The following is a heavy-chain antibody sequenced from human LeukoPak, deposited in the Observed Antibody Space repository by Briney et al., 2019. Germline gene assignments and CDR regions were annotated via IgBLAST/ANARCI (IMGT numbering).Heavy chain of an antibody. CDR3: ARGYYDFWSGPQGWFDP. D-gene: IGHD3-3*01. CDR2: ISSSGSTI. CDR1: GFTFSDYY. V-gene: IGHV3-11*04. Sequence: GGSLRLSCAATGFTFSDYYRSWIRQAPGKGLEWVSYISSSGSTIYYADSVKGRFTISRDNAKNSLYLQMNSLRAEDTAVYYCARGYYDFWSGPQGWFDPWGQGTLVTVSS. J-gene: IGHJ5*02.